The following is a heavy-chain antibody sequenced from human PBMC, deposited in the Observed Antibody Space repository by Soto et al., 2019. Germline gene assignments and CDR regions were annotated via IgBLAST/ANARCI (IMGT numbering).Heavy chain of an antibody. CDR2: ISSSSSTI. CDR1: GFTFSSYS. V-gene: IGHV3-48*02. CDR3: ASYFSSTSRPYHDAFDF. D-gene: IGHD2-2*01. J-gene: IGHJ3*01. Sequence: GGSLRLSCAASGFTFSSYSMNWVRQAPGKGLEWVSYISSSSSTIYYADSVKGRFTISRDNAKNSLYLQMNSLRDEDTAVYYCASYFSSTSRPYHDAFDFWGQGTMVTVSS.